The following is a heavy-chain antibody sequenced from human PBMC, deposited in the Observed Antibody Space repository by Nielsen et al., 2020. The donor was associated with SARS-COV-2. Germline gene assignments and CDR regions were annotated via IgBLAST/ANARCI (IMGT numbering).Heavy chain of an antibody. V-gene: IGHV3-30-3*01. J-gene: IGHJ4*02. CDR3: ARNNNWKDY. D-gene: IGHD1-1*01. CDR2: ISYDGSNK. CDR1: GFTFSSYA. Sequence: GESLKISCAASGFTFSSYAMHWVRQAPGKGLEWVAVISYDGSNKYYADSVKGRFTISRDNAKNSLYLQMNSLRAEDTGLYYCARNNNWKDYWGQGTLVTVSS.